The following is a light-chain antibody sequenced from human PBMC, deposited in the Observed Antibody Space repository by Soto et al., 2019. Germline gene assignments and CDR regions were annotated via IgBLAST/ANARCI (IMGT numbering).Light chain of an antibody. CDR2: GAS. Sequence: EIVMTQSPATLSVSPGESATLSCRASQSVRSNLAWYQQKPGQAPRLLIYGASTRATGIPARFSGSGSGTEFTLTISSLQSEDFAVYDCQQYNNWPPLTFGGGTKVEI. V-gene: IGKV3-15*01. CDR1: QSVRSN. J-gene: IGKJ4*01. CDR3: QQYNNWPPLT.